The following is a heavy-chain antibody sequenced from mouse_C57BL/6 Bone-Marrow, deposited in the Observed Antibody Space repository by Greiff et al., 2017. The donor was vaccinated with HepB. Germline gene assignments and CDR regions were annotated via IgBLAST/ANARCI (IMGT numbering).Heavy chain of an antibody. Sequence: VQLQRSGAELVKPGASVKVSCKASGYTFTSYWMHWVKQRPGQGLEWIGRIHPSDSDTNYNQKFKGKATLTVDKSSSTAYMQLSSLTSEDSAVYYCAIPSYDYENYWGQGTTLTVSS. CDR3: AIPSYDYENY. D-gene: IGHD2-4*01. V-gene: IGHV1-74*01. J-gene: IGHJ2*01. CDR2: IHPSDSDT. CDR1: GYTFTSYW.